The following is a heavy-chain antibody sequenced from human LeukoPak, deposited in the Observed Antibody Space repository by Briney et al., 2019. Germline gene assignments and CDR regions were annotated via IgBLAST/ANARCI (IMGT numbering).Heavy chain of an antibody. D-gene: IGHD6-19*01. CDR2: ISYDGKNE. CDR3: AREETSGWYGY. CDR1: GFTFSRYN. J-gene: IGHJ4*02. Sequence: PGGSLRLSCAASGFTFSRYNIHWVRQAPGKGLEWVAVISYDGKNEYYADSVKGRFTISRDSSRNTLYLQMNSLRAVDTAVYYCAREETSGWYGYWGQGTLVTVSS. V-gene: IGHV3-30*04.